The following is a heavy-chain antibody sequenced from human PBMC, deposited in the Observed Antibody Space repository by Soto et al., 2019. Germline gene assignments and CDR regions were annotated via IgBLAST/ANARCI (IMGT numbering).Heavy chain of an antibody. Sequence: PGGSLRLSCATSGLKFEDYAVGWVRQAPGKGLEWVSLITLDGRTPYYADSVQGRFTISRDNRENSLYLQMNSLRVEDTALYYCTKTDYGHAFDVWGQGTMVTVSS. CDR2: ITLDGRTP. J-gene: IGHJ3*01. V-gene: IGHV3-43D*04. CDR3: TKTDYGHAFDV. D-gene: IGHD4-17*01. CDR1: GLKFEDYA.